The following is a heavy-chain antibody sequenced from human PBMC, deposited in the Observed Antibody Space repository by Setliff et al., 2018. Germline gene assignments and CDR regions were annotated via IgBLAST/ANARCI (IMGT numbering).Heavy chain of an antibody. Sequence: GGSLRLSCAASGFTFSDHYMDWVRQAPGKGLEWVGRARDKGHSYTTEYAASVKGRFTISRDDSRNTLYLQMNSLKTEDTAVYYCTTGSVCVGDCYSGRLNYWGQGTLVTVSS. V-gene: IGHV3-72*01. CDR2: ARDKGHSYTT. D-gene: IGHD2-21*02. J-gene: IGHJ4*02. CDR3: TTGSVCVGDCYSGRLNY. CDR1: GFTFSDHY.